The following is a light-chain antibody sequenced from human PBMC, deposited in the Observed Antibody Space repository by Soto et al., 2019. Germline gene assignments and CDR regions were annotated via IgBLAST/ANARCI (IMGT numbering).Light chain of an antibody. CDR2: GAS. V-gene: IGKV3-20*01. CDR1: QSVSSY. Sequence: EIVLTQSPATLSLSPGERATLSCRASQSVSSYLAWYQHKPGQAPRLLIYGASSRATGIPDRFSGSGSGTDFTLTISRLEPEDFAVYYCHQYDSWTFGQGTKVDIK. J-gene: IGKJ1*01. CDR3: HQYDSWT.